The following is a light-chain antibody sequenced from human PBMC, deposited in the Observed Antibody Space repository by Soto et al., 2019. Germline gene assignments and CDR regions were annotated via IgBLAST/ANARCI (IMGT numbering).Light chain of an antibody. CDR3: SSFTSTSTVM. J-gene: IGLJ3*02. CDR1: SSDIGGHNY. V-gene: IGLV2-14*01. Sequence: QSALTQPASVSGSLGQSITISCTGTSSDIGGHNYVSWYQLHPGKAPKVLIFEVIKRPSEVSTRFSGSKSGNMASLTISGLRPEDEGDYYCSSFTSTSTVMLGGGTKVTVL. CDR2: EVI.